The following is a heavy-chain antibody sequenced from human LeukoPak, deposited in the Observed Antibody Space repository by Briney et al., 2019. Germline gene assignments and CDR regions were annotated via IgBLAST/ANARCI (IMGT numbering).Heavy chain of an antibody. D-gene: IGHD6-25*01. J-gene: IGHJ5*02. Sequence: SETLSLTCTVSGGSLSSSSYYWGGLRHPPGTGLEWVGSIYYSGSTYYNPSLKSPVTISVDTSKNQFSLKLSSVTAADAAVYYCASQPSGWFDPWGQGTLVTGSS. CDR2: IYYSGST. CDR1: GGSLSSSSYY. V-gene: IGHV4-39*01. CDR3: ASQPSGWFDP.